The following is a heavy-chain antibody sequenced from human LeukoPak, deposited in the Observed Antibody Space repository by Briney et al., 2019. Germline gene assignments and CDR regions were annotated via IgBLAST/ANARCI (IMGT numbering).Heavy chain of an antibody. D-gene: IGHD3-22*01. CDR3: ARGYYDSSGFFDY. Sequence: PSETLSLTCTVSGGFTSSYYWSWIRQPAGKGLEWIGRIYTSGSTNYNPSLKSRVTMSVDTSKNQFSLKLSSVTAADTAVYYCARGYYDSSGFFDYWGQGTLVTVSS. J-gene: IGHJ4*02. V-gene: IGHV4-4*07. CDR2: IYTSGST. CDR1: GGFTSSYY.